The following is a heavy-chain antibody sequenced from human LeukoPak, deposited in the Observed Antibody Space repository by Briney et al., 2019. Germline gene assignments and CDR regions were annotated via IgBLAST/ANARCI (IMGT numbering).Heavy chain of an antibody. J-gene: IGHJ6*02. D-gene: IGHD6-6*01. V-gene: IGHV3-23*01. CDR3: AKCPTYLGSSSSGYYGMDV. Sequence: PGGSLRLSCAASGFTFSSYAMSWVRQAPGKGLEWVSAISGSGGSTYYADSVKGRFTISRDNSKNTLYLQMNSLRAEDTAVYYCAKCPTYLGSSSSGYYGMDVWGQGTTVTVSS. CDR2: ISGSGGST. CDR1: GFTFSSYA.